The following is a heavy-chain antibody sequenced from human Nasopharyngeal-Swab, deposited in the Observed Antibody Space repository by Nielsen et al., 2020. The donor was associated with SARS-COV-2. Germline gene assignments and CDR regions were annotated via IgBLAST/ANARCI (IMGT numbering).Heavy chain of an antibody. V-gene: IGHV7-4-1*02. CDR1: GYTFNNYP. CDR3: ARDQDGSGYSFDY. D-gene: IGHD3-22*01. J-gene: IGHJ4*02. Sequence: ASVKVSCKASGYTFNNYPLNWVRQAPGQGLEYMGWINTNNGNPTYVQGFTGRFVFSLDTSVSTAYLQISSLKAEDTAVYFCARDQDGSGYSFDYWGQGTLVTVSS. CDR2: INTNNGNP.